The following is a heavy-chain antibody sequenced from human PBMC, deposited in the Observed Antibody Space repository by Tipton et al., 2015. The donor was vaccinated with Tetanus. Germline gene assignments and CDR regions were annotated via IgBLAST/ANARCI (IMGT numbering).Heavy chain of an antibody. CDR2: IYYSGST. CDR1: GGSISSYN. J-gene: IGHJ6*02. V-gene: IGHV4-59*01. CDR3: ARDRSITIFGVVPINYYYGMDV. Sequence: TLSLTFTVSGGSISSYNWTWIRQPPGRGLEWIGYIYYSGSTNYNPSLKSRVTISVDTSKNQFSLKLSSVTAADTAVYYCARDRSITIFGVVPINYYYGMDVWGQGTTVTVSS. D-gene: IGHD3-3*01.